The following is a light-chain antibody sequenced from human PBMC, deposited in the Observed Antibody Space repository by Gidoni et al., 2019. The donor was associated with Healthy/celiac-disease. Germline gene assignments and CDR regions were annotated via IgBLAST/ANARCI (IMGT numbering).Light chain of an antibody. CDR2: DAS. CDR3: QQYNNYSPA. V-gene: IGKV1-5*01. J-gene: IGKJ1*01. CDR1: QSISSW. Sequence: DIQITQSPSTLSASVGDRVTITCRASQSISSWLAWYQQKPGKAPTLLIYDASSVESGVPSRFSGSGSGTEFTLTISSLQPDDFATYYCQQYNNYSPAFGEGTKVEIK.